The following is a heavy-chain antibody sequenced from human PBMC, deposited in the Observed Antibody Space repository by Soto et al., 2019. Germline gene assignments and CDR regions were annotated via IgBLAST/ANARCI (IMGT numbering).Heavy chain of an antibody. J-gene: IGHJ4*02. Sequence: QVTLKESGPVLVKPTETLTLTCTVSGSSLSNERMGVSCIRQPPGKALEWLAHIFSKDEKPYSTSLKSRLTISKDRSKSQVVLTMTYMDPVDTATYYCARNLWHGLNFYYFEYWGQGTLVTVSS. CDR2: IFSKDEK. CDR1: GSSLSNERMG. D-gene: IGHD1-20*01. CDR3: ARNLWHGLNFYYFEY. V-gene: IGHV2-26*01.